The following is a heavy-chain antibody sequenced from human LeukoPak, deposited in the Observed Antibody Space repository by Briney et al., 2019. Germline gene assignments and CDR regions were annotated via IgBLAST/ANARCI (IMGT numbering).Heavy chain of an antibody. CDR3: AKYVGGSGSYYFDY. CDR2: ISGSGGST. CDR1: GFTFSSYA. J-gene: IGHJ4*02. D-gene: IGHD3-10*01. Sequence: GGSLRLSCAASGFTFSSYAMSWVRQAPGKGLEWVSAISGSGGSTYYADSVKGRFTISRDNSKNTLYLQMNSLRAEDTAVYYSAKYVGGSGSYYFDYWGQGTLVTVSS. V-gene: IGHV3-23*01.